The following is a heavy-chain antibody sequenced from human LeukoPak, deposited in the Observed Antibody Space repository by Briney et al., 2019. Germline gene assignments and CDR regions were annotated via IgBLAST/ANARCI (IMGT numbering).Heavy chain of an antibody. V-gene: IGHV3-23*01. D-gene: IGHD3-10*01. CDR2: ISGSGDRT. CDR1: GFTFNNYA. Sequence: GGSLRLSCAASGFTFNNYAMSWFRQTPGKGLEWVSAISGSGDRTYYAESVKGRFSVSRDNSKNTLYLQMHSLRAEDTAVYYCGKRELWHGSGEDAWGQGTTVTVSS. CDR3: GKRELWHGSGEDA. J-gene: IGHJ6*02.